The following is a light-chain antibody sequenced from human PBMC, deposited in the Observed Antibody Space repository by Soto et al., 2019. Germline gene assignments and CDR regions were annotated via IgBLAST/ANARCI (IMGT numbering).Light chain of an antibody. Sequence: ECSTRPSRASQSVYNKYIAWYQHSPGQAHRVLIYGASTRGTGTPDRFSGSGSGTDFTLTITRLEPEDSALYYCQQYGSSVTFCGGTNVDIK. J-gene: IGKJ4*01. CDR2: GAS. V-gene: IGKV3-20*01. CDR1: QSVYNKY. CDR3: QQYGSSVT.